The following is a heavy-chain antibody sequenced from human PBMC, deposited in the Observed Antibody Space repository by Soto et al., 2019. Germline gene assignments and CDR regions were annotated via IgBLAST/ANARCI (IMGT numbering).Heavy chain of an antibody. J-gene: IGHJ3*02. D-gene: IGHD3-3*01. CDR1: GFTLDDYA. CDR2: ISWNSGSI. CDR3: AKDGGVVIYDAFDI. Sequence: GGSLRLSCAASGFTLDDYAMHWVRHAPGKGLEWVSGISWNSGSIGYADSVKGRFTISRDNAKKSLYLQMNSLRAEDTALYYCAKDGGVVIYDAFDIWGQGTMVTVSS. V-gene: IGHV3-9*01.